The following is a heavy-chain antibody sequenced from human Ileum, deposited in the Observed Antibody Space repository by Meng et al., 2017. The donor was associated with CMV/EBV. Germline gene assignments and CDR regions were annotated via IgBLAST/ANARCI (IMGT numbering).Heavy chain of an antibody. CDR3: ARGDDYGDRDLGMDV. Sequence: SGGPFSSYAISWVRQAPGQGLEWMGGIIPIFGTANYAQKFQGRVTITTDESTSTAYMELSSLRSEDTAVYYCARGDDYGDRDLGMDVWGQGTTVTVSS. J-gene: IGHJ6*02. CDR1: GGPFSSYA. V-gene: IGHV1-69*05. CDR2: IIPIFGTA. D-gene: IGHD4-17*01.